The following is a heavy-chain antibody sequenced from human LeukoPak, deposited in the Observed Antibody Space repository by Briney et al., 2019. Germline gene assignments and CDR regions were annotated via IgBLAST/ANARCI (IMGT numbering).Heavy chain of an antibody. CDR1: GGSISSYY. V-gene: IGHV4-59*01. Sequence: SETLSLTCAVSGGSISSYYWSWIRQPPGKGLEWVGYIYYSGSTNYNPSLKSRVTISVDTSKNQFSLKLSSVTAADTAVYYCARAGRGYRSSTSCYLTYYMDVWGKGTTVTVSS. J-gene: IGHJ6*03. CDR2: IYYSGST. D-gene: IGHD2-2*01. CDR3: ARAGRGYRSSTSCYLTYYMDV.